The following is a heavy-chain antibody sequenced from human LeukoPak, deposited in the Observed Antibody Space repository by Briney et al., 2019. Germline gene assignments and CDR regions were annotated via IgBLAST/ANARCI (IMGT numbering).Heavy chain of an antibody. D-gene: IGHD2/OR15-2a*01. CDR1: GYTFTSYY. Sequence: GASVKVSCKASGYTFTSYYMHWVRQAPGQGLERMGIINPSGGSTSYAQKFQGRVTMTRDTSTSTVYMELSSLRSEDTAVYYCARDNSIDLVDYWGQGTLVTVSS. CDR2: INPSGGST. V-gene: IGHV1-46*01. CDR3: ARDNSIDLVDY. J-gene: IGHJ4*02.